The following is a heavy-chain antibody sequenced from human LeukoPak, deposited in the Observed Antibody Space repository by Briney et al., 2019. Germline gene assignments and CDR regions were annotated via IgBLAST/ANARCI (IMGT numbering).Heavy chain of an antibody. Sequence: GGSLRLSCAASGFTFSSYAMSWVRQAPGKGLEGVSAISGSGGSTYSADSVRGRFTISRDNSKNTLYLQMNSLRAEDTAVYHCAKVGRYSGYDSDYFDYWGQGTLVTVSS. CDR3: AKVGRYSGYDSDYFDY. J-gene: IGHJ4*02. V-gene: IGHV3-23*01. CDR1: GFTFSSYA. D-gene: IGHD5-12*01. CDR2: ISGSGGST.